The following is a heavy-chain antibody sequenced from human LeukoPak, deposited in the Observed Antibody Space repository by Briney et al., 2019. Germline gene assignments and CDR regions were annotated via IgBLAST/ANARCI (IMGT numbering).Heavy chain of an antibody. D-gene: IGHD6-19*01. CDR1: GGSISSSSYY. J-gene: IGHJ5*02. V-gene: IGHV4-39*01. CDR2: IYYSGST. CDR3: ARQIAVAGKCWFDP. Sequence: PSETLSLTCTVSGGSISSSSYYWGWIRQPPGKGLEWIGSIYYSGSTYYNPSLKSRVTISVDTSKNQFSLKLSSVIAADTAVHYCARQIAVAGKCWFDPWGQGTLVTVSS.